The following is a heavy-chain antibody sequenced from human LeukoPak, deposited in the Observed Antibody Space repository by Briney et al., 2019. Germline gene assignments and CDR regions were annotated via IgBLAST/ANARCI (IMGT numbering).Heavy chain of an antibody. CDR3: ARDGYGFDY. V-gene: IGHV3-33*01. CDR2: IWYDGSNK. D-gene: IGHD1-1*01. CDR1: GFTFSSYG. Sequence: GGSLRLSCAASGFTFSSYGMHWVRPAPGKGLEWVAVIWYDGSNKYYADSVKGRFTISRDNSKNTLYLQMNSLRAEDTAVYYCARDGYGFDYWGQGTLVTVSS. J-gene: IGHJ4*02.